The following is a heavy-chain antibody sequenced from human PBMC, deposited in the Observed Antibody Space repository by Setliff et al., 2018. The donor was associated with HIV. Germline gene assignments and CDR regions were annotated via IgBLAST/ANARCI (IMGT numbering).Heavy chain of an antibody. CDR3: VRQHGDYAFGS. D-gene: IGHD4-17*01. J-gene: IGHJ5*01. Sequence: SETLSLTCAVYGGSFPAYYWNWIRQPPGKGLEWLGEITYSGDTTYNPSLKSRVNMFIDTSKKQFSLRLSSVTAADTAVYYCVRQHGDYAFGSWGQGTLVTVSS. CDR1: GGSFPAYY. V-gene: IGHV4-34*01. CDR2: ITYSGDT.